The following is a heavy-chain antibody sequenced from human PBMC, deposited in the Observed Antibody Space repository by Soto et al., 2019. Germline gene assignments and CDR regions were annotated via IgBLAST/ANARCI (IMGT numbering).Heavy chain of an antibody. Sequence: QVQLQESGPGLVKPSQTLSLTCTVSGGSISSRGYYWSWIRQHPGKGLEWIGYIYYSGSTYYNPSLKSRVTISVDTSKNQFSLKLSSVTAADTAVYYCASGGYNWNDSRLSPVDYWGQGTLVTVSS. J-gene: IGHJ4*02. CDR3: ASGGYNWNDSRLSPVDY. CDR1: GGSISSRGYY. D-gene: IGHD1-20*01. V-gene: IGHV4-31*03. CDR2: IYYSGST.